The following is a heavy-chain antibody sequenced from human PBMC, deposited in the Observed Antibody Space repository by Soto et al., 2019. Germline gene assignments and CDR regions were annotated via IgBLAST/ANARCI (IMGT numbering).Heavy chain of an antibody. Sequence: SETLSLTCTVSGGSISSSSYYWGWIRQPPGKGLEWIGSIYSARIAYYNPSLKSRVTISVDTSKNQFSLELSSVTAADTAVYYCAGFSIAVATNFDYWGQGTLVTVSS. D-gene: IGHD6-19*01. CDR3: AGFSIAVATNFDY. CDR2: IYSARIA. V-gene: IGHV4-39*07. CDR1: GGSISSSSYY. J-gene: IGHJ4*02.